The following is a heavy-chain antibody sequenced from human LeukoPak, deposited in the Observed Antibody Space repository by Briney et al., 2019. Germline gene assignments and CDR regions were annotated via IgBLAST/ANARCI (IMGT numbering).Heavy chain of an antibody. CDR2: ISAYNGNT. J-gene: IGHJ4*02. V-gene: IGHV1-18*01. Sequence: ASVKVSCKASGYTFTSYGISWVRQAPGQGLEWMGWISAYNGNTNYAQKLQGRVTMTTETSTSTAYMELTSLRSDDTAVYYCPRAHPRWSGRPTGDYWGQGTLVTVSS. CDR1: GYTFTSYG. D-gene: IGHD3-3*01. CDR3: PRAHPRWSGRPTGDY.